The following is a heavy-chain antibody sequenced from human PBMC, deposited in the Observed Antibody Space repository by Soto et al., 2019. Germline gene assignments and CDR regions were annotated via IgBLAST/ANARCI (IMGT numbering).Heavy chain of an antibody. CDR3: ARGDRGAFDM. V-gene: IGHV3-7*01. CDR1: GFTFNIYW. J-gene: IGHJ3*02. D-gene: IGHD3-10*01. CDR2: IKEDGTEK. Sequence: VHLVESGGGLVPPGGSLRLSCAASGFTFNIYWMNWVRQAPGKGLEWVACIKEDGTEKYNVDSVKGRFIISRDNAKNSVYLHMNSLRAEDTAVYYCARGDRGAFDMWGQGTMVTVSS.